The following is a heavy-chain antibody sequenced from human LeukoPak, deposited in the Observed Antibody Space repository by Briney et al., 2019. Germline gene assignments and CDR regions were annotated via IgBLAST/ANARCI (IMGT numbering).Heavy chain of an antibody. D-gene: IGHD3-22*01. CDR2: IYYSGST. J-gene: IGHJ3*02. V-gene: IGHV4-39*07. CDR3: ARRDYYDSSGLDAFDI. CDR1: GGSISSSSYY. Sequence: SETLSLTCTVSGGSISSSSYYWGWIRQPPGKGLEWIGSIYYSGSTYYHPSLKSRVTISVDTSKNQFSLKLSSVTAADTAVYYCARRDYYDSSGLDAFDIWGQGTMVTVSS.